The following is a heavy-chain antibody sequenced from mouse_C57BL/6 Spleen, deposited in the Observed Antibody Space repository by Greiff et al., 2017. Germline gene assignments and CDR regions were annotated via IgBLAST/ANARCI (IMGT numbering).Heavy chain of an antibody. CDR2: IRLKSDNYAT. CDR3: SREYSAY. Sequence: EVQLQESGGGLVQPGGSMKLSCVASGFTFSNYWMNWVRQSPEKGLEWVAQIRLKSDNYATHYAESVKGRFTISRDDSKSSVYLQMNNLRAEDTGIYYCSREYSAYWGQGTLVTVSA. D-gene: IGHD2-10*02. J-gene: IGHJ3*01. V-gene: IGHV6-3*01. CDR1: GFTFSNYW.